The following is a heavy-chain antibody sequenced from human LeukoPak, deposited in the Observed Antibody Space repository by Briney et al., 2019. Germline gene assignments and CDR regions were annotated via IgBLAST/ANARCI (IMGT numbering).Heavy chain of an antibody. D-gene: IGHD4-17*01. CDR3: ARGPDYGVFVN. J-gene: IGHJ4*02. Sequence: SETLSLTCAVYGGSFSGYYWSWIRQPPGKGLEWIGEINHSGSTNYNPSLKSRVTISVDTSKNQFSLKLSSVTAADTAVYYCARGPDYGVFVNWGQGTLVTVSS. V-gene: IGHV4-34*01. CDR1: GGSFSGYY. CDR2: INHSGST.